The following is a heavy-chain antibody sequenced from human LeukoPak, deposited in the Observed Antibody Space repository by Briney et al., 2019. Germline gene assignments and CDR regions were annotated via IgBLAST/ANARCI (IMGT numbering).Heavy chain of an antibody. CDR2: IGTRSNPV. Sequence: PGGSLRLSCAASGFSFCDFYMSWIRHAPGVGQEWISYIGTRSNPVYYADSVKGGFTISRDDAKNSLYLQIRSVRDEDTAVYFCAREARGSGRDFDYWGQGMLVTVSS. CDR1: GFSFCDFY. J-gene: IGHJ4*02. D-gene: IGHD1-26*01. CDR3: AREARGSGRDFDY. V-gene: IGHV3-11*01.